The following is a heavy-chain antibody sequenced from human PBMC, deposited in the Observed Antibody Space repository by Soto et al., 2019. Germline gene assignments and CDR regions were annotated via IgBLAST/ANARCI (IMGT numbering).Heavy chain of an antibody. CDR1: GGTFSSYA. J-gene: IGHJ3*02. Sequence: GASVKVSCKASGGTFSSYAISWVRQAPGQGLEWMGGIIPIFGTANYAQKFQGRVTITADKSTSTAYMELSSLRSEDTAVYYCARGLIEMATINAFDIWGQGTMVTVSS. V-gene: IGHV1-69*06. CDR3: ARGLIEMATINAFDI. D-gene: IGHD5-12*01. CDR2: IIPIFGTA.